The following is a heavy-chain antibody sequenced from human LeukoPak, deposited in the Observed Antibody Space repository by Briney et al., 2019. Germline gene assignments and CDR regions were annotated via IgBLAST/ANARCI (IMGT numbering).Heavy chain of an antibody. J-gene: IGHJ4*02. V-gene: IGHV3-23*01. D-gene: IGHD6-19*01. CDR1: GFTFSDYY. CDR3: AKRSGYTTGWFFDF. CDR2: ISGSGDNT. Sequence: GGSLRLSCAASGFTFSDYYMSWIRQAPGKGLEWVSSISGSGDNTYYAESVKGRFTISRDNSKNTLFLQMNSLRAEDTAVFYCAKRSGYTTGWFFDFWGQGTLVTVSS.